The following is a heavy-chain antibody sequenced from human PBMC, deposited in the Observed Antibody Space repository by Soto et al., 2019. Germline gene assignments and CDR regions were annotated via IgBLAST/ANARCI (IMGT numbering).Heavy chain of an antibody. V-gene: IGHV3-33*01. CDR3: ARDPQDLGIGEDGMDV. Sequence: QVQLVESGGGVVQPGRSLRLSCAASGFTFSKYAIHWVRQAPGKGLEWVAVIWYDGSYKYYADSVKGRFTISRDNSKNTLYLEMNSLRVEDTAVYYCARDPQDLGIGEDGMDVWGHGITVTVSS. CDR2: IWYDGSYK. CDR1: GFTFSKYA. D-gene: IGHD3-10*01. J-gene: IGHJ6*02.